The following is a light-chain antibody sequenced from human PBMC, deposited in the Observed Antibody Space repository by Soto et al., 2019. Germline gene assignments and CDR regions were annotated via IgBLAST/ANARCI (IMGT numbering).Light chain of an antibody. CDR2: GAS. CDR1: QSISSSY. Sequence: EIVLTQSPGTLSLSPGERATLSCRASQSISSSYLAIAWYQQKPGQPPRLLIYGASSRATGIPDRFSGSGSATDFTLTISGLEPEDFAVYYCQQHDTSPWTFGQGTRVEIK. J-gene: IGKJ1*01. V-gene: IGKV3-20*01. CDR3: QQHDTSPWT.